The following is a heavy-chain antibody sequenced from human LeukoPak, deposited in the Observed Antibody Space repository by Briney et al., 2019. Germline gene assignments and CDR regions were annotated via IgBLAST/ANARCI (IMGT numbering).Heavy chain of an antibody. CDR2: IQSDGNIQ. D-gene: IGHD5-12*01. Sequence: GGSLRLSCAASGFSFSYFGMHWVRQAPGKGLEWVAFIQSDGNIQYYEDSVKGRFTISRDNSRKTVDLQMSSLSLEDTAIYLCARDGVASTDHWGQGTLVTVSS. CDR1: GFSFSYFG. V-gene: IGHV3-30*02. CDR3: ARDGVASTDH. J-gene: IGHJ4*02.